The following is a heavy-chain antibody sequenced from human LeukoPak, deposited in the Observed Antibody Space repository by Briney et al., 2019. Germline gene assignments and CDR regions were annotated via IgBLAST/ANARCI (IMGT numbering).Heavy chain of an antibody. D-gene: IGHD3-22*01. CDR1: GFTFDDYG. V-gene: IGHV3-20*04. Sequence: GGSLRLSCAASGFTFDDYGMSWVRQAPGKGLEWVSGINWNGGSTGYADSVKGRFTISRDNAKNTVYLQMNSLRVEDTAVYYCARRVGSSESSYYFDYWGQGTLVTVSS. CDR3: ARRVGSSESSYYFDY. J-gene: IGHJ4*02. CDR2: INWNGGST.